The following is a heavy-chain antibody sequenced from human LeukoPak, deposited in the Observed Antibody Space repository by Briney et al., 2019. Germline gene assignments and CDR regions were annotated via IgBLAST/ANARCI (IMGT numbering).Heavy chain of an antibody. CDR2: IYYSGTT. CDR1: GASISRYY. Sequence: PSETLSLTCTVSGASISRYYWSWIRQPPGKGLEWIGYIYYSGTTNYNPSLKSRLTISVDTSKNQFSLKLSSVTAADTAVYYCARGTTFGVATNWFDPWGQGTLVTVSS. CDR3: ARGTTFGVATNWFDP. D-gene: IGHD3-3*01. J-gene: IGHJ5*02. V-gene: IGHV4-59*01.